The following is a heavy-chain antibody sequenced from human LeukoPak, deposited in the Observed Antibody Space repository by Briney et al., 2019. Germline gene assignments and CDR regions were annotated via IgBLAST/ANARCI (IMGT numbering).Heavy chain of an antibody. CDR2: IYYSGST. D-gene: IGHD3-22*01. Sequence: SETLSLTCTVSGGSISSYYWSWIRQPPGKGLEWIGYIYYSGSTNYNPSLKSRVTISVDTSKNQFSLKLSSVTAADMAVYYCARHASSGLYYPFDYWGQGTLVTVSS. CDR1: GGSISSYY. V-gene: IGHV4-59*08. J-gene: IGHJ4*02. CDR3: ARHASSGLYYPFDY.